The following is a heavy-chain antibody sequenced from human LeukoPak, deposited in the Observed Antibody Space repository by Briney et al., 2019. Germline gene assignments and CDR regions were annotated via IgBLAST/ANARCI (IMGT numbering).Heavy chain of an antibody. Sequence: SETLSLTCTVSGVSISSYYWSWIRQPPGKGLEWIGYIYYSGSTNYNPSLKSRVTISVDTSKNQFSLKLSSVTAADTAVYYCARVRPVRIGEFLFDYWGQGTLVTVSS. CDR3: ARVRPVRIGEFLFDY. V-gene: IGHV4-59*01. J-gene: IGHJ4*02. CDR1: GVSISSYY. D-gene: IGHD3-10*01. CDR2: IYYSGST.